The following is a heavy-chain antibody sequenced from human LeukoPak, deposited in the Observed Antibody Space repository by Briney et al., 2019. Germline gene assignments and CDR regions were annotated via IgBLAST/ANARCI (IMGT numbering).Heavy chain of an antibody. CDR2: ISSSSSYI. V-gene: IGHV3-21*01. CDR1: GFSFSSYE. Sequence: GGSLRLSCAASGFSFSSYEMNWVRQAPGKGLEWVSSISSSSSYIYYADSVKGRFTISRDNAKNSLYLQMNSLRAEDTAVYYCARCSSPYYYYMDVWGKGTTVTVSS. D-gene: IGHD6-6*01. J-gene: IGHJ6*03. CDR3: ARCSSPYYYYMDV.